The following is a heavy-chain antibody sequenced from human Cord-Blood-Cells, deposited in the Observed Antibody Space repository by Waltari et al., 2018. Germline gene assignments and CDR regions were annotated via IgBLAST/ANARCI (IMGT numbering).Heavy chain of an antibody. CDR1: GYTFTSSD. Sequence: QVQLVQSGAEVKKPGASVKVSCKASGYTFTSSDINWVRQATGQGLEWMGWMNPNSGNTGYAQKFQGRVTITRNTSISTAYMELSSLRSEDTAVYYCARSPDFWSGYCLDYWGQGTLVTVSS. CDR3: ARSPDFWSGYCLDY. V-gene: IGHV1-8*03. CDR2: MNPNSGNT. J-gene: IGHJ4*02. D-gene: IGHD3-3*01.